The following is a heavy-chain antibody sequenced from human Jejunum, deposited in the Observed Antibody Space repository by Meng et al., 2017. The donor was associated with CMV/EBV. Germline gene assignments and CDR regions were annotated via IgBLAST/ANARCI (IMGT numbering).Heavy chain of an antibody. V-gene: IGHV3-33*01. CDR3: ARDNDGSSHYSQFDY. Sequence: SCLPLNCYGIHWVRQFPGKGLEWVAVLWYDGSRKYFADSVQGRFSISRDDSKNTVYLQMNSLRAEDTAVYYCARDNDGSSHYSQFDYWGQGTLVTVSS. CDR1: CLPLNCYG. D-gene: IGHD3-22*01. J-gene: IGHJ4*02. CDR2: LWYDGSRK.